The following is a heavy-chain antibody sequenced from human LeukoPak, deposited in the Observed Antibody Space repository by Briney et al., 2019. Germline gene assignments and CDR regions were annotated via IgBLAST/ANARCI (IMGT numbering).Heavy chain of an antibody. Sequence: GRSLRLSCAASGFTFSSYAMSWVRQAPGKGLEWVSAISGSGGSTYYADSVKGRFTISRDNSKNTLYLQMNSLRAEDTAVYYCAKDMGVLRYFDWFLPEGYGMDVWGQGTTVTVSS. D-gene: IGHD3-9*01. CDR2: ISGSGGST. J-gene: IGHJ6*02. CDR1: GFTFSSYA. CDR3: AKDMGVLRYFDWFLPEGYGMDV. V-gene: IGHV3-23*01.